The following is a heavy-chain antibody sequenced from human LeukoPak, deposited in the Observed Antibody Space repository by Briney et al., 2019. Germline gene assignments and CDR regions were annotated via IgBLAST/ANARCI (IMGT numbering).Heavy chain of an antibody. Sequence: SVKVSCKASGGTFSSYAISWVRQAPGQGLEWMGGIIPIFSTANYAQKFQGRVTITTDESTSTAYMELSSLRSEDTAVYSCARSTYSSSWPYYYYYMDVWGKGTTVTVSS. V-gene: IGHV1-69*05. D-gene: IGHD6-13*01. CDR3: ARSTYSSSWPYYYYYMDV. CDR2: IIPIFSTA. J-gene: IGHJ6*03. CDR1: GGTFSSYA.